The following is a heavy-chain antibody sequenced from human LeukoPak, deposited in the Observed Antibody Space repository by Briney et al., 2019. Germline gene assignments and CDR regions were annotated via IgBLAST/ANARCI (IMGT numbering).Heavy chain of an antibody. CDR1: GGTFSSYA. Sequence: SVKVSCKASGGTFSSYAISWVRQAPGQGLEWMGRIIPILGIANYAQKFQGRVTITADKSTSTAYMELSSLRSEDTAVYYCARQGSKVYYYGSEIFDYWGQGTLVTVTS. CDR3: ARQGSKVYYYGSEIFDY. J-gene: IGHJ4*02. V-gene: IGHV1-69*04. CDR2: IIPILGIA. D-gene: IGHD3-10*01.